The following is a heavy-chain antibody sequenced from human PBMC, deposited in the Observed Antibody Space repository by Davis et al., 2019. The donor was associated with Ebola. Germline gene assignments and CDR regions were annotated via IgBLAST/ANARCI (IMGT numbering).Heavy chain of an antibody. Sequence: PGGSLRLSCAASGFVFSSYVMSWVRRAPGKGLEWVSVIYRDERTYYADSVKGRFTVSRDNSENMLYLQMSTLRAEDTAVYYCARHVNGDFWYFDLWGRGTRVTVSS. CDR1: GFVFSSYV. V-gene: IGHV3-53*01. CDR3: ARHVNGDFWYFDL. D-gene: IGHD4-17*01. CDR2: IYRDERT. J-gene: IGHJ2*01.